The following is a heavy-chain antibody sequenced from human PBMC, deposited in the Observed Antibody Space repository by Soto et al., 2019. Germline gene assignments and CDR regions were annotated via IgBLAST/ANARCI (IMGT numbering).Heavy chain of an antibody. V-gene: IGHV1-18*01. CDR2: ISAYNGNT. Sequence: QVQLVQSGAEVKKPGASVKVSCKASGYTFTSYGISWVRQAPGQGLEWMGWISAYNGNTNYAQKLQGRVTMPTDTSTSTAYMELRSLRSDDTAVYYCARVYHCGGDSYLYYYSGMDVWGQGNTVTVSS. CDR3: ARVYHCGGDSYLYYYSGMDV. J-gene: IGHJ6*02. D-gene: IGHD2-21*02. CDR1: GYTFTSYG.